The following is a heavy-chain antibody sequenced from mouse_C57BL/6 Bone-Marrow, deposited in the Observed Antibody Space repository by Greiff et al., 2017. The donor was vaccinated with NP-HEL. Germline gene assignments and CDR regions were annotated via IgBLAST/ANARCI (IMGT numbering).Heavy chain of an antibody. CDR3: ARHRATVVAPWFDV. CDR1: GFTFSSYG. CDR2: ISSGGSYT. J-gene: IGHJ1*03. D-gene: IGHD1-1*01. V-gene: IGHV5-6*02. Sequence: DVMLVESGGDLVKPGGSLKLSCAASGFTFSSYGMSWVRQTPDKRLEWVATISSGGSYTYYPDSVKGRFTISRDNAKNTLYLQMSSLKSEDTAMYYCARHRATVVAPWFDVWGTGTTVTVSS.